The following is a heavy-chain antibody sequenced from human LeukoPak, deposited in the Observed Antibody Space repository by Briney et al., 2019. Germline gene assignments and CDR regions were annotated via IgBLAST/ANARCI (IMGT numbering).Heavy chain of an antibody. V-gene: IGHV3-7*01. CDR3: ASPYGDHDY. Sequence: GGSLRLSCAASGFIFSDYYMSWIRQAPGKGLEWVANIKQDGSEKYYVDSVKGRFTISRDNAKNSLYLQMNSLRAEDTAVYYCASPYGDHDYWGQGTLVTVSS. J-gene: IGHJ4*02. D-gene: IGHD4-17*01. CDR1: GFIFSDYY. CDR2: IKQDGSEK.